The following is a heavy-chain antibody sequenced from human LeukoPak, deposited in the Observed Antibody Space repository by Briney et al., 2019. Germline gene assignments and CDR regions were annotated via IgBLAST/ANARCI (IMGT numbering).Heavy chain of an antibody. D-gene: IGHD2-8*01. CDR2: ISDSGST. J-gene: IGHJ4*02. V-gene: IGHV4-59*01. Sequence: SETLSLTCTVSGGSISSYHWSWIRQPPGKGLEWIGRISDSGSTTHNPSLKSRVTISVDMSKNQFSLKLNSVTAADTAVYYCARDPAANRYFDSWGRGTLVTVSS. CDR1: GGSISSYH. CDR3: ARDPAANRYFDS.